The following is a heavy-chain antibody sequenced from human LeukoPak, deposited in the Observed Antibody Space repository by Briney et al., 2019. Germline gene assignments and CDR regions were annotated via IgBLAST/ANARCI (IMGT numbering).Heavy chain of an antibody. J-gene: IGHJ4*02. CDR1: GFTHRRYR. CDR2: IKQDGSEE. V-gene: IGHV3-7*01. Sequence: GGPLRLSCRASGFTHRRYRMIGVRQAPGKALEWVANIKQDGSEEYYVDHVKGRFTISTDNAKNSLYLQMNSLRAEDTAVYYCAKSLSSRGVIIPKTGRSFDYWGQGTLVTVSS. CDR3: AKSLSSRGVIIPKTGRSFDY. D-gene: IGHD3-10*01.